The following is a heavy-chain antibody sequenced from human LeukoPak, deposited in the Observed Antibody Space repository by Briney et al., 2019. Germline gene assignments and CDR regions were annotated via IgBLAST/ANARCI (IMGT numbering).Heavy chain of an antibody. V-gene: IGHV4-38-2*02. CDR2: IYHSGTT. CDR3: ARAHDYEFPVAFDI. D-gene: IGHD4-17*01. CDR1: GYSISSRYY. J-gene: IGHJ3*02. Sequence: SETLSLTCTVSGYSISSRYYWGWIRQPPGKGLEWIGTIYHSGTTFYNPSLKSRVTISVDTSKNQFSLKLSSVTAADTAVYYCARAHDYEFPVAFDIWGQGTMVTVSS.